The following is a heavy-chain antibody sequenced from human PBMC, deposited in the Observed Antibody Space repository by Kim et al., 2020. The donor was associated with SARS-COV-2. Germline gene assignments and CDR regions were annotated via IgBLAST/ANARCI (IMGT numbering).Heavy chain of an antibody. D-gene: IGHD1-26*01. V-gene: IGHV5-10-1*01. J-gene: IGHJ6*02. CDR1: GFSFTSYW. CDR2: IDPSDSYT. CDR3: ARLGRGQPDLDV. Sequence: GESLKISCKGSGFSFTSYWISWVRQLPGKGLEWMGRIDPSDSYTNYSPSFQGHVTISADKSISTAYLQWGNLKASDTAMYYCARLGRGQPDLDVWGQGTPVTVSS.